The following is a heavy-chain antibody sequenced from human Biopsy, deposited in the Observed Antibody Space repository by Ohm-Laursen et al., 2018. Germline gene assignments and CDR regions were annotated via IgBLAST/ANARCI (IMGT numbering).Heavy chain of an antibody. CDR1: GGPISSDY. Sequence: GTLSLTCTVSGGPISSDYWSWIRQTPGQGLEWIGYIYYSGSTNYNPSLKSRVTISVDTSKNQFSLRLNSVTAADTAVYYCARATNSTGWPYYYFYGMGVWGQGTTVTVSS. CDR2: IYYSGST. D-gene: IGHD2/OR15-2a*01. V-gene: IGHV4-59*01. J-gene: IGHJ6*02. CDR3: ARATNSTGWPYYYFYGMGV.